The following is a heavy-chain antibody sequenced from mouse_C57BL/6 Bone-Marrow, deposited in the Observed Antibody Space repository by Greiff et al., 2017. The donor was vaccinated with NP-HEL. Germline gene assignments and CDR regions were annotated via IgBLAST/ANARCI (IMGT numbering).Heavy chain of an antibody. CDR1: GYTFTSYW. Sequence: VQLPQPGAELVKPGASVKLSCKASGYTFTSYWMHWVKQRPGQGLEWIGMIHPNSGSTNYNEKFKSKATLTVDKSSSTAYMQLSSLTSEDSAVYYCARGLLWLRRRDYYAMDYWGQGTSVTVSS. J-gene: IGHJ4*01. CDR3: ARGLLWLRRRDYYAMDY. D-gene: IGHD2-2*01. V-gene: IGHV1-64*01. CDR2: IHPNSGST.